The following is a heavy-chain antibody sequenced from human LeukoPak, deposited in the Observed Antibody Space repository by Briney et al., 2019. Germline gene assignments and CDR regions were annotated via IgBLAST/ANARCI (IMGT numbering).Heavy chain of an antibody. CDR1: GGSISSYY. CDR3: ARDSYYYDSSGYLDY. J-gene: IGHJ4*02. D-gene: IGHD3-22*01. V-gene: IGHV4-59*12. CDR2: IYYSGST. Sequence: SETLSLTCTVSGGSISSYYWSWIRQPSGKGLEWIGYIYYSGSTNYNPSLKSRVTISVDTSKNQFSLKLSSVTAADTAVYYCARDSYYYDSSGYLDYWGQGTLVTVSS.